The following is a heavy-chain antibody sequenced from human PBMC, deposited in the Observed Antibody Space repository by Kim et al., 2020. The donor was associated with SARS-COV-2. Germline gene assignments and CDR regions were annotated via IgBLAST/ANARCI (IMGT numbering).Heavy chain of an antibody. CDR3: AKGRGRSSWFTAELDY. Sequence: GGSLRLSCAASGFTFSSYAMSWVRQAPGKGLEWVSAISGSGGSTYYADSVKGRFTISRDNSKNTLYLQMNSLRAEDTAVYYCAKGRGRSSWFTAELDYWGQGTLVTVSS. V-gene: IGHV3-23*01. J-gene: IGHJ4*02. CDR1: GFTFSSYA. D-gene: IGHD6-13*01. CDR2: ISGSGGST.